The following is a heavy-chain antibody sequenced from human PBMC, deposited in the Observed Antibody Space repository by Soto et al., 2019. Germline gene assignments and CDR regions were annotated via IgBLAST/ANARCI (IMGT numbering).Heavy chain of an antibody. J-gene: IGHJ4*01. CDR3: ARWSYLDY. CDR2: TNGSDGKT. V-gene: IGHV3-23*01. CDR1: GYSFGSYA. Sequence: GVSLRLSWAATGYSFGSYALSWVRQAPGNGLEWVSTTNGSDGKTFYSDSVKGRFSISRDTSQSTLYPQMNTLRADDTAMSYCARWSYLDYWGHGTRVTASS. D-gene: IGHD3-3*01.